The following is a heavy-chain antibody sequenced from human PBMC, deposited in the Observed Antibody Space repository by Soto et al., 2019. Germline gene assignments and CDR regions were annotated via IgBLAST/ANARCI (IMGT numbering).Heavy chain of an antibody. J-gene: IGHJ3*02. V-gene: IGHV1-3*01. CDR3: ATSRRAGDGFDI. CDR1: ACSETRYT. CDR2: INAGNGNT. Sequence: CESSACSETRYTMVGVGSVPGQRLEWMGWINAGNGNTKYSQKFQGRVTITRDTSASTAYMELSSLRSEDTAVYYCATSRRAGDGFDIWGEGTMLTVSS. D-gene: IGHD6-19*01.